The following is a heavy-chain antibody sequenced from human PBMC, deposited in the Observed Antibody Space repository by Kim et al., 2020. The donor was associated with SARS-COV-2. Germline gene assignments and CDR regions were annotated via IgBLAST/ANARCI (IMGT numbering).Heavy chain of an antibody. Sequence: GGSLRLSCAASGFTFGDYAMHWVRQAPGQGLEWVSGISWNSGSIGYADSVKGRFTISRDNAKNSLYLQMNSLRAEDTALYYCAKDHKLRFLEWLSFGGYFDYWGQGTLVTVSS. CDR2: ISWNSGSI. V-gene: IGHV3-9*01. J-gene: IGHJ4*02. CDR3: AKDHKLRFLEWLSFGGYFDY. CDR1: GFTFGDYA. D-gene: IGHD3-3*01.